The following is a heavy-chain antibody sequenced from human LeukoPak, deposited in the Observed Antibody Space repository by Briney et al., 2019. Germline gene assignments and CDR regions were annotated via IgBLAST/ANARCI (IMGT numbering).Heavy chain of an antibody. Sequence: ASVKVSCKASVYTLTISSDCCVRQAPGQGLEWMGWISAYNGNTNYAQKLQGRVTMTTDTSTCTAYMELRMTGSDDTDAYVCARGIAGAGSDAGQMDDWGKGTLVTVSS. CDR2: ISAYNGNT. D-gene: IGHD6-19*01. J-gene: IGHJ4*01. CDR3: ARGIAGAGSDAGQMDD. V-gene: IGHV1-18*01. CDR1: VYTLTISS.